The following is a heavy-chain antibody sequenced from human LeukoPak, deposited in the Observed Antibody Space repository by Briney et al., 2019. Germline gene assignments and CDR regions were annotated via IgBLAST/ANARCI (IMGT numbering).Heavy chain of an antibody. Sequence: YTFXXXYMHWVRQAPGQGLEWMGWINPNSGGTNYAQKFQGRVTMTRDTSISTAYMELSRLRSDDTAVYYCGYDSSGYTLDYWGQGTLVTVSS. V-gene: IGHV1-2*02. CDR3: GYDSSGYTLDY. D-gene: IGHD3-22*01. CDR1: YTFXXXY. CDR2: INPNSGGT. J-gene: IGHJ4*02.